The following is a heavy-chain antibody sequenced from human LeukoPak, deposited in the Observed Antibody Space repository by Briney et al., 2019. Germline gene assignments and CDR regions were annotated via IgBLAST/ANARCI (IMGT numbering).Heavy chain of an antibody. J-gene: IGHJ4*02. CDR3: ARDEDYGGNSVY. Sequence: ASVKVSCKASGYTFTSYGISWVRQAPGQGLEWMGWISAYNGDTNYAQKLQGRVTMTTDTSTSTAYMELRSLRSDDTAVYYCARDEDYGGNSVYWGQGTLVTVSS. CDR2: ISAYNGDT. V-gene: IGHV1-18*01. D-gene: IGHD4-23*01. CDR1: GYTFTSYG.